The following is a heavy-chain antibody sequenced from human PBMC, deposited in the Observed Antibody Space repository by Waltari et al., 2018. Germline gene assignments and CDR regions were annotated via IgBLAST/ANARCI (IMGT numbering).Heavy chain of an antibody. CDR3: ARRPAAIRGGAFDI. V-gene: IGHV4-39*01. D-gene: IGHD2-2*02. J-gene: IGHJ3*02. CDR2: IYYCGST. CDR1: GGSISRSRYS. Sequence: QLQLQESGPGLVKPSETLSLTCTVSGGSISRSRYSWGRDRQPPGKGLEGIGSIYYCGSTYYNPSLKSRVTISVDKSKNQFSLKLSSVTAADTAVYYCARRPAAIRGGAFDIWGQGTMVTVSS.